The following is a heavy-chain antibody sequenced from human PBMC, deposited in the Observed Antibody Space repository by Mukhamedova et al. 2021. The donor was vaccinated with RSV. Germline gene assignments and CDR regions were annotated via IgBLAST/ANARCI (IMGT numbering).Heavy chain of an antibody. J-gene: IGHJ3*02. CDR2: INPSGGST. D-gene: IGHD3-9*01. Sequence: GLEWMGIINPSGGSTSYAQKFQGRVTMTRDTSTSTVYMELSNLRSEDTAVYYCARVVMYDILTGRGSNAFDIWGQGTMVTVSS. V-gene: IGHV1-46*01. CDR3: ARVVMYDILTGRGSNAFDI.